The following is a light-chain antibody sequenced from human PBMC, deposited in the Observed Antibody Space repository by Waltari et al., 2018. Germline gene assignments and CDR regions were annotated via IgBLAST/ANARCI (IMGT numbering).Light chain of an antibody. CDR2: FAS. V-gene: IGKV1-39*01. CDR3: QQASRSPLT. J-gene: IGKJ1*01. CDR1: QSTGRY. Sequence: DIQMTQDPSSLSVSIGDRVTITCRASQSTGRYLSWYQQKSGRAPKLLISFASSLESGVPSRFSGTGSGTDFTLTINSLQPEDIGTYYCQQASRSPLTFGQGT.